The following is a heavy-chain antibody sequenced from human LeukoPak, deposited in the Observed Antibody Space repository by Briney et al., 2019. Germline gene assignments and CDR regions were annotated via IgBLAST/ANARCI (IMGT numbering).Heavy chain of an antibody. V-gene: IGHV3-30*18. D-gene: IGHD1-26*01. CDR1: GFTFSSYG. Sequence: GRSLRLPCAASGFTFSSYGMHWVRQAPGKGLEWVAVISYDGSNKYYADSVKGRFTISRDNSKNTLYLQMNSLRAEDTAVYYCAKDLSGSYAFDYWGQGTLVTVSS. CDR3: AKDLSGSYAFDY. J-gene: IGHJ4*02. CDR2: ISYDGSNK.